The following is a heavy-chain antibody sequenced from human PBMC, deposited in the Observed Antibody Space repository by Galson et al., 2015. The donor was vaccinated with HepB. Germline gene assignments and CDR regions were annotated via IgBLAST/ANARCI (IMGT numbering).Heavy chain of an antibody. V-gene: IGHV1-18*04. CDR3: ERDYFIAVAENFEHMGY. CDR1: GYTFSSYG. Sequence: SVKVSCKASGYTFSSYGISWVRQAPGQGLEWMGWISAYNGNTNYAQKLQGRVTITTDTSTSTAYMELRSLRSDDTDVYYCERDYFIAVAENFEHMGYWGQGTLVTVSS. CDR2: ISAYNGNT. J-gene: IGHJ4*02. D-gene: IGHD6-19*01.